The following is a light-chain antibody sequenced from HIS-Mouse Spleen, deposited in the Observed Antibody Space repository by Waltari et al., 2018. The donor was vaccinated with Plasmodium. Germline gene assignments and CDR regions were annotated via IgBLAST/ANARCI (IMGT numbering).Light chain of an antibody. CDR2: KAS. J-gene: IGKJ1*01. Sequence: DIQMTPSPPTLSASVGHRVTITCRASQRISSRLPWYQQKPGKAPKLLIYKASSLESGVPSRFSGSGSGTEFTLTISSLQPDDFATYDCQQYNSYSWTFGQGTKVEIK. CDR3: QQYNSYSWT. CDR1: QRISSR. V-gene: IGKV1-5*03.